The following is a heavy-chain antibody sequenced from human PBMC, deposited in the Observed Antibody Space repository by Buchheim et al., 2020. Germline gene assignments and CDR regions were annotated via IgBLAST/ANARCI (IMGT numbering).Heavy chain of an antibody. CDR1: GFTFSPYW. Sequence: EVQLVESGGGLVQPGGSLRLSCVASGFTFSPYWMHWVRQAPGKGLVWVSRIGIDGSTTNYADSVKGRFTLSRANVKNTLYLQMDSLRAEDTAVYFCGRGGSNTARGMDVWGQGTT. V-gene: IGHV3-74*01. D-gene: IGHD5-18*01. CDR3: GRGGSNTARGMDV. J-gene: IGHJ6*02. CDR2: IGIDGSTT.